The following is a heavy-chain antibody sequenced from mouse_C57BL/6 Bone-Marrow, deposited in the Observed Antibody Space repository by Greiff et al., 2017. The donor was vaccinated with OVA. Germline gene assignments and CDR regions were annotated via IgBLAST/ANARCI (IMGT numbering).Heavy chain of an antibody. J-gene: IGHJ2*01. CDR2: IYPGDGDT. V-gene: IGHV1-82*01. Sequence: QVQLQQSGPELVKPGASVKISCKASAYAFSSSWMNWVKQRPGKGLEWIGRIYPGDGDTNYNGKFKGKATLTADKSSSTAYMQLSSLTSEDSAVYFCATLYYSNYVDDYWGQGTTLTVSS. CDR1: AYAFSSSW. CDR3: ATLYYSNYVDDY. D-gene: IGHD2-5*01.